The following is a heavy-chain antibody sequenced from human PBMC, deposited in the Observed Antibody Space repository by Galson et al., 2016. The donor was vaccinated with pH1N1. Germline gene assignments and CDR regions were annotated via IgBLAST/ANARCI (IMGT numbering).Heavy chain of an antibody. CDR1: GFSLSTSGMC. CDR3: ARRRPATVGDPPPQFFDF. Sequence: PALVKPTQTLTLTCTFSGFSLSTSGMCVSWIRQPPGKALEWLALIDWDDDKYYSTSLKNRITITRDPSKNQVVLSLTNMAPVDTATYYCARRRPATVGDPPPQFFDFWGQGALVSVSS. J-gene: IGHJ4*02. CDR2: IDWDDDK. D-gene: IGHD1-26*01. V-gene: IGHV2-70*01.